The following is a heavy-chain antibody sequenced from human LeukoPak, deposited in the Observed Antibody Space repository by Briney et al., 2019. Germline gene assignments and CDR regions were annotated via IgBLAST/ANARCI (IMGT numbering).Heavy chain of an antibody. D-gene: IGHD3-22*01. CDR3: ARERTYYYDSSGYYYPYYYYYGMDV. Sequence: GGSLRLSCSASGFTFSSYSMNWVRQAPGKGLYWVSSIIISSSYIYYADSVKGRFTISRDNAKNSMYLQMNTMSDEETAVYYCARERTYYYDSSGYYYPYYYYYGMDVWGQGNTVTVSS. J-gene: IGHJ6*02. CDR2: IIISSSYI. V-gene: IGHV3-21*01. CDR1: GFTFSSYS.